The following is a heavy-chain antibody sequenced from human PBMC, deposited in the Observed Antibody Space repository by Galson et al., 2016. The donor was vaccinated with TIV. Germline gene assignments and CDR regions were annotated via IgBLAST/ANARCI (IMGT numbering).Heavy chain of an antibody. D-gene: IGHD2-2*01. CDR1: GFSLSSSGVG. V-gene: IGHV2-5*01. CDR3: AHSRGPDIEYCSVNSWPRFFDY. CDR2: IYWNDDK. J-gene: IGHJ4*02. Sequence: PALVKPTQTLTLTCTFSGFSLSSSGVGVGWIRQPPGKAPEWLALIYWNDDKRYSPSPNTRLTITKDTSRNQVVLTMTNVDPEDTATYYCAHSRGPDIEYCSVNSWPRFFDYWGQGTLVTVSS.